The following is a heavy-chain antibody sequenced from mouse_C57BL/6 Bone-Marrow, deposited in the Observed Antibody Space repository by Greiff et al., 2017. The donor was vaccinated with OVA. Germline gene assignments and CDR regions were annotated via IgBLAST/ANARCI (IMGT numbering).Heavy chain of an antibody. CDR1: GYAFSSSW. D-gene: IGHD1-1*01. J-gene: IGHJ4*01. CDR3: ARGITTVVNYYAMDY. CDR2: IYPGDGDT. Sequence: VKLLESGPELVKPGASVKISCKASGYAFSSSWMNWVKQRPGKGLEWIGRIYPGDGDTNYNGKFKGKATLTADKSSSTAYMQLSSLTSEDSAVYFCARGITTVVNYYAMDYWGQGTSVTVSS. V-gene: IGHV1-82*01.